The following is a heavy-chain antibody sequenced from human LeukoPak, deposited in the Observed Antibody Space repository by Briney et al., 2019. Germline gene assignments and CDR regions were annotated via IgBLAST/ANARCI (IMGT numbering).Heavy chain of an antibody. CDR1: GGSFSGYY. Sequence: LSLTCAVYGGSFSGYYWSWIRQPPGKGLEWIGEINHSGSTNYNPSLKSRVTISVDTSKNQFSLKLSSVTAADTAVYYCARGGNYDFWSGYYQLAEYFQHWGQGTLVTVSS. CDR3: ARGGNYDFWSGYYQLAEYFQH. J-gene: IGHJ1*01. CDR2: INHSGST. V-gene: IGHV4-34*01. D-gene: IGHD3-3*01.